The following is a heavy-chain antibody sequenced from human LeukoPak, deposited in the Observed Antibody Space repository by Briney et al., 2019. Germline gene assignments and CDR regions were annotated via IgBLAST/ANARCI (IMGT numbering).Heavy chain of an antibody. V-gene: IGHV1-18*01. CDR1: GGTFISYG. CDR2: ISAYNGNT. J-gene: IGHJ6*02. D-gene: IGHD4-11*01. Sequence: ASVKVSCKASGGTFISYGISWVRQAPGQGLEWMGWISAYNGNTNYAQKLQGRVTMTTDTSTSTAYMELRSLRSDDTAVYYCARDDSNYYYGMDVWGQGTTVTVSS. CDR3: ARDDSNYYYGMDV.